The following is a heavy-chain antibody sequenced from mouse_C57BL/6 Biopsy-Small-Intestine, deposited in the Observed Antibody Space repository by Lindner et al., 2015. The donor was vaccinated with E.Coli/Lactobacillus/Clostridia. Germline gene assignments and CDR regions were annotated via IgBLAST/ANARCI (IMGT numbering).Heavy chain of an antibody. D-gene: IGHD2-1*01. V-gene: IGHV1-54*01. CDR2: INPGSGGT. Sequence: VQLQESGAELVRPGTSVKVSCKASGYAFNNFLIEWVKQRPGQGLEWIGVINPGSGGTEYNEKFKGKATLTADKSSSTAYMQLSSLTSEDSAVYFCASYGNFDYWGQGTLVTVFA. CDR3: ASYGNFDY. J-gene: IGHJ3*01. CDR1: GYAFNNFL.